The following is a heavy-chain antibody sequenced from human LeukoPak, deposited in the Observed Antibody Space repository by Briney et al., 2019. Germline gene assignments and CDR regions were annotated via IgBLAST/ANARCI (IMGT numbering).Heavy chain of an antibody. Sequence: GGSLRLSCAASGFTFSYFGMHWVRQAPGKGLEWVALIWYDGSNKYYADSVKGRFTISRDNSNNTLYLQMNSLRVEDTAVYYCARDRSDSFDSTGYFPEYYFDYWGREPWSPSPQ. J-gene: IGHJ4*02. V-gene: IGHV3-33*01. CDR3: ARDRSDSFDSTGYFPEYYFDY. CDR1: GFTFSYFG. D-gene: IGHD3-22*01. CDR2: IWYDGSNK.